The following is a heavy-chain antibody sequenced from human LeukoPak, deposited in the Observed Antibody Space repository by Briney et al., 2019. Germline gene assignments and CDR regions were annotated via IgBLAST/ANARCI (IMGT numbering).Heavy chain of an antibody. D-gene: IGHD6-13*01. J-gene: IGHJ4*02. Sequence: PSETLSLTCAVYGGSFSGYYWSWIRQPPGKGLEWIGEINHSGSTNYNPSLKGRVTISVDTSKNQFSLKLSSVTAADTAVYYCARARRQYSSSWPDFDYWGQGTLVTVSS. CDR1: GGSFSGYY. CDR2: INHSGST. CDR3: ARARRQYSSSWPDFDY. V-gene: IGHV4-34*01.